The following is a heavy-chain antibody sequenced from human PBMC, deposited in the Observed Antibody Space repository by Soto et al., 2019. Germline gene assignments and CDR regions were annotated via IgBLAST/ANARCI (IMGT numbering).Heavy chain of an antibody. CDR3: AGRIAAGGGMDV. J-gene: IGHJ6*02. CDR1: GFTFSGHT. Sequence: EVQLVESGGGLVKPGGSLRLSCEASGFTFSGHTLTWVRQAPGKGLEWVSSISSSGGYIHYAAPVKGRFTISRDNANNSLFLQMDSLRVEDTALYYCAGRIAAGGGMDVWGQGTTVSVSS. CDR2: ISSSGGYI. V-gene: IGHV3-21*02. D-gene: IGHD6-13*01.